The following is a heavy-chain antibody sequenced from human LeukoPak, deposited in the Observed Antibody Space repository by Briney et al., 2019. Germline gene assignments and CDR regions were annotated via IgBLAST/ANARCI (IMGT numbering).Heavy chain of an antibody. D-gene: IGHD6-19*01. CDR3: ARDSGWYPGYFDY. CDR2: IYYSGST. J-gene: IGHJ4*02. Sequence: PSETLSLTCTVSGGSISSYYWSWIRQPPGKGLEWIGYIYYSGSTNYNPSLKSRVTISVDTSKNQFSLKLSSVTAADTAAYYCARDSGWYPGYFDYWGQGTLVTVSS. V-gene: IGHV4-59*01. CDR1: GGSISSYY.